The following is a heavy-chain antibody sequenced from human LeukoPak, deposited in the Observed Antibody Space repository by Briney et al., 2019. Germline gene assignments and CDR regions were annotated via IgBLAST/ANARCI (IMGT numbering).Heavy chain of an antibody. J-gene: IGHJ4*02. CDR2: IYHSGST. CDR1: GGSISSSNW. V-gene: IGHV4-4*02. D-gene: IGHD3-10*01. Sequence: PSETLSLTCAVSGGSISSSNWWSWVRQPPGKGLEWIGEIYHSGSTNYNPSLKSRVTISVDTSKNQFSLKLSSVTAADTAVYYCARATLYGSGRYQWGQGTLVTVSS. CDR3: ARATLYGSGRYQ.